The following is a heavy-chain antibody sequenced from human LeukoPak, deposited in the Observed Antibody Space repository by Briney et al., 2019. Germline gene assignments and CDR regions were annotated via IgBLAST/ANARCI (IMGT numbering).Heavy chain of an antibody. V-gene: IGHV4-34*01. J-gene: IGHJ4*02. CDR3: ARGKRAGIVGATSPFDY. Sequence: SETLSLTCAVYGGSFSGCYWSWIRQPPGKGLEWIGEINHSGSTNYNPSLKSRVTISVDTSKNQFSLKLSSVTAADTAVYYCARGKRAGIVGATSPFDYWGQGTLVTVSS. CDR1: GGSFSGCY. D-gene: IGHD1-26*01. CDR2: INHSGST.